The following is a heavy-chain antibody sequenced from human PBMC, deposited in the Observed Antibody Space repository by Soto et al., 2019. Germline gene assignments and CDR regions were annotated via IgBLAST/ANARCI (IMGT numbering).Heavy chain of an antibody. CDR1: GYTFTSYD. D-gene: IGHD2-15*01. CDR2: MNPNSGNT. CDR3: ARGGIVVVAATPYYYYYMDV. V-gene: IGHV1-8*01. Sequence: QVQLVQSGAEVKKPGASVKVSCKASGYTFTSYDINWVRHATGQGLEWMGWMNPNSGNTGYAQKFQGRVTMTRNTSISTAYMELSSLRSEDTAVYYCARGGIVVVAATPYYYYYMDVWGKGTTVTVSS. J-gene: IGHJ6*03.